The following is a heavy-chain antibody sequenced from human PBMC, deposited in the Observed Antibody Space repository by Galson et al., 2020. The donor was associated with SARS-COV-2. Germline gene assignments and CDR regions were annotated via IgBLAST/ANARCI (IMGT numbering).Heavy chain of an antibody. Sequence: GESLKISCAASGFPFDMYTMTWVRQAPGKGLEWVSFISSGSSHIYYADSVRGRFTISRDNAKNSVSLQMNSLRAEDTALYFCARQYDGRSQDGFDVWGQGTMVTVSS. CDR2: ISSGSSHI. CDR1: GFPFDMYT. J-gene: IGHJ3*01. V-gene: IGHV3-21*01. D-gene: IGHD1-26*01. CDR3: ARQYDGRSQDGFDV.